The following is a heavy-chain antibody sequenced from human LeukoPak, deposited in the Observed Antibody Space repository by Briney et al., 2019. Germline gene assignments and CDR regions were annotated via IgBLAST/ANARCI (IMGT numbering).Heavy chain of an antibody. V-gene: IGHV1-3*01. Sequence: GASVKVSCKACGYTFTSYAMHWVRQAPGQRLEWMGWINAGNGNTKYSQKFQGRVTITRDTSASTAYMALSSLRSEDTAVYYCARDYSRGYCSGGSCYSRDNWFDPWGQGTLVTVSS. CDR1: GYTFTSYA. CDR3: ARDYSRGYCSGGSCYSRDNWFDP. CDR2: INAGNGNT. J-gene: IGHJ5*02. D-gene: IGHD2-15*01.